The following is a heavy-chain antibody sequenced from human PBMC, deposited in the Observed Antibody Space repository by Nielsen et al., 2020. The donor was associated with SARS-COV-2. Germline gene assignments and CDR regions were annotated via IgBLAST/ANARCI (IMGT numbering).Heavy chain of an antibody. J-gene: IGHJ6*02. Sequence: GESLKISCAASGFTFSSYGMHWVRQAPGKGLEWVSYISSSGNTVNYADSVKGRFTISRDNANNSVYVQMNRLRAEDTAVYYCATQFCSTNSCFKYSYFSGLDAWGQGTTVTVSS. V-gene: IGHV3-48*04. CDR1: GFTFSSYG. CDR2: ISSSGNTV. D-gene: IGHD2-2*01. CDR3: ATQFCSTNSCFKYSYFSGLDA.